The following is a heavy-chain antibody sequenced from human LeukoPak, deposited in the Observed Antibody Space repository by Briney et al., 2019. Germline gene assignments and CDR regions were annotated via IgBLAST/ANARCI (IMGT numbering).Heavy chain of an antibody. CDR1: GFTFSSYG. CDR2: IRYDGSNK. Sequence: GGSLRLSCAASGFTFSSYGMHWVRQAPGKGLEWVAFIRYDGSNKYYADSVKGRFTISRDNSKNTLYLQMNSLRAEDTAVYYCAKGAYCYDSSGDDAFDIWGQGTMVTVSS. V-gene: IGHV3-30*02. D-gene: IGHD3-22*01. J-gene: IGHJ3*02. CDR3: AKGAYCYDSSGDDAFDI.